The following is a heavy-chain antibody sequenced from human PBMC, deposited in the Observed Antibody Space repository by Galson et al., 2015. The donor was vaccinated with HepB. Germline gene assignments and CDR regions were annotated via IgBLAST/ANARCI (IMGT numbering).Heavy chain of an antibody. J-gene: IGHJ4*02. D-gene: IGHD4-17*01. CDR3: AKGTYTGDYGAGY. V-gene: IGHV3-23*01. Sequence: SLRLSCAASGFTFSSYAMSWVRQAPGKGLEWVSAISGSGGVSTYHADSVKGRFTISRDDSKNTLHLQMNSLRAEDTAVYYCAKGTYTGDYGAGYWGQGTLVTVSS. CDR2: ISGSGGVST. CDR1: GFTFSSYA.